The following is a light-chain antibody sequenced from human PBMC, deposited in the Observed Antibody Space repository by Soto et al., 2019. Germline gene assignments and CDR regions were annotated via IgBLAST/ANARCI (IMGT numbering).Light chain of an antibody. Sequence: DIQMTQFPSTLSASVGDRVTITCRASKSISSWLAWYQQKPGKAPKLLIYDASSLESGVPSRFSGSGSATEFTLTISSLQPDDFATYYCQQYNSYPWTFGQGTKVEIK. CDR3: QQYNSYPWT. CDR1: KSISSW. CDR2: DAS. V-gene: IGKV1-5*01. J-gene: IGKJ1*01.